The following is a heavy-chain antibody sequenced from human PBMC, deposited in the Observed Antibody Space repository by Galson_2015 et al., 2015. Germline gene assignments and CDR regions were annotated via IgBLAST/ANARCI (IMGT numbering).Heavy chain of an antibody. V-gene: IGHV3-7*05. J-gene: IGHJ6*02. D-gene: IGHD3-10*01. CDR3: ARDDPLVVRGASLGMDV. CDR2: IKQDGSEK. CDR1: GFTFSSYW. Sequence: SLRLSCAASGFTFSSYWMSWVRQAPGKGLEWVANIKQDGSEKYYVDSVKGRFTISRDNAKNSLYLQMNSLRAEDTAVYYCARDDPLVVRGASLGMDVWGQGTTVTVSS.